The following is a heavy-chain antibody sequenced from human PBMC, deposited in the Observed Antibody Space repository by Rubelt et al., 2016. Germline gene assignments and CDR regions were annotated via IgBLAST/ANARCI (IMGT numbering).Heavy chain of an antibody. V-gene: IGHV1-18*01. CDR3: ARGNSGYDYGLDY. Sequence: VQLVQSGAEVKKPGSSVKVSCKASGGTFSSYAISWVRQAPGQGLEWMGRISAYNGNTNYVQKLQGRVTMTTDTSTSTAYMELRSLRSDDTAVYYCARGNSGYDYGLDYWGQGTLVTVSS. J-gene: IGHJ4*02. CDR1: GGTFSSYA. CDR2: ISAYNGNT. D-gene: IGHD5-12*01.